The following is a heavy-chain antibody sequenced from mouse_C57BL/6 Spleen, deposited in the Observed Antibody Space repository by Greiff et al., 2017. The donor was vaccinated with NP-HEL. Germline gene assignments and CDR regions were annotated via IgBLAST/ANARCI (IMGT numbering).Heavy chain of an antibody. Sequence: EVQRVESGPGLVKPSQSLSLTCSVTGYSITSGYYWNWIRQFPGNKLEWMGYISYDGSNNYNPSLKNRISITRDTSKNQFFLKLNSVTTEDTAAYYCARDLEGPYFDYWGQGTTLTVSS. CDR1: GYSITSGYY. CDR2: ISYDGSN. CDR3: ARDLEGPYFDY. V-gene: IGHV3-6*01. J-gene: IGHJ2*01. D-gene: IGHD3-3*01.